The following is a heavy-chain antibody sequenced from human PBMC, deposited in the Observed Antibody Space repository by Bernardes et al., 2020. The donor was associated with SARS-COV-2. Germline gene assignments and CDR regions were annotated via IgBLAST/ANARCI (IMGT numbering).Heavy chain of an antibody. CDR3: AKDKQYYDFWSGYWSPPEYYYYYGMDV. V-gene: IGHV3-30*18. D-gene: IGHD3-3*01. CDR2: ISYDGSNK. J-gene: IGHJ6*02. CDR1: GFTFSSYG. Sequence: GGSLRLSCAASGFTFSSYGMHWVRQAPGKGLEWVAVISYDGSNKYYADSVKGRFTISRDNSKNTLYLQMNSLRAEDTAVYYCAKDKQYYDFWSGYWSPPEYYYYYGMDVWGQGTTVTVSS.